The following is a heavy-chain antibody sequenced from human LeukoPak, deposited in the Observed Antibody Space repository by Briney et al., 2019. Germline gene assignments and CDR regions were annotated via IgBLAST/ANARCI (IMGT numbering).Heavy chain of an antibody. CDR2: ISWNSGSI. CDR3: AKDLWHSQCHRVHQKPMPGSFPPQPSP. J-gene: IGHJ5*02. V-gene: IGHV3-9*01. Sequence: GGSLRLSCAASGFTFDDYAMHWVRQAPGKGLEWVSGISWNSGSIGYADSVKGRFTISRDNAKNSLYLQMNSLRAEDTALYYCAKDLWHSQCHRVHQKPMPGSFPPQPSPWG. CDR1: GFTFDDYA. D-gene: IGHD1-1*01.